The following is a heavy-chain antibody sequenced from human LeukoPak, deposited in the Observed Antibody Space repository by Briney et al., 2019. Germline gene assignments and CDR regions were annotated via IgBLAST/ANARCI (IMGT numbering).Heavy chain of an antibody. D-gene: IGHD4-17*01. Sequence: GGSLRLSCAASGFSFSSYSIDSVRQAPGEGLEWVSSISSSSDYIYYADSVRGRFTISRDNAKNSLSLQRNSLRADDTAMYFCARGMGDSGDYSDYWGQGTLVTVSS. CDR1: GFSFSSYS. CDR3: ARGMGDSGDYSDY. J-gene: IGHJ4*02. V-gene: IGHV3-21*01. CDR2: ISSSSDYI.